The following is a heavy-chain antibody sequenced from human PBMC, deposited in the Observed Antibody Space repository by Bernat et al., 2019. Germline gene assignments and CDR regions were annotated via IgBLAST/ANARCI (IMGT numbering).Heavy chain of an antibody. CDR1: GYTFTSYG. CDR3: ARDTRDNCSGGSCYVHAFDI. J-gene: IGHJ3*02. CDR2: ISAYNGNT. D-gene: IGHD2-15*01. V-gene: IGHV1-18*01. Sequence: QVQLVQSDAEVKKPGASVKVSCKASGYTFTSYGISWVRQAPGQGLEWMGWISAYNGNTNYAQKLQGRVTMTTDTSTSTAYMELRSLRSDDTAVYYCARDTRDNCSGGSCYVHAFDIWGQGIMVNVSS.